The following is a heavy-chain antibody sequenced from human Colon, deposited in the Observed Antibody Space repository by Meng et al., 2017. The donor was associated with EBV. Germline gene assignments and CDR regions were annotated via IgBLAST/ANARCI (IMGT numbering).Heavy chain of an antibody. CDR1: GGSISSNYW. CDR2: IFHSGST. D-gene: IGHD3-10*01. J-gene: IGHJ5*02. V-gene: IGHV4-4*02. Sequence: QGQRQAPGPGVVKPSGALSLGCPVSGGSISSNYWWSWVRQPPGKGLEWIGEIFHSGSTKHNPSLKSRVTMSMDKSKNQFSLRLSSVTAADTAVYYCASSDYYGSGSYYPWGQGTLVTVSS. CDR3: ASSDYYGSGSYYP.